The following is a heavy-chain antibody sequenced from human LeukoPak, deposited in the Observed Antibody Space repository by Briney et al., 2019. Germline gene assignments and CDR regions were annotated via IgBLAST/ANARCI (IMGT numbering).Heavy chain of an antibody. Sequence: HPGGSLRLSCAASGFTFSTYGMHWVRQAPGKGLEWVAVISYDGSNKYYADSVKGRFTISRDNSKNTLYLQMNSLRAEDTAVYSCAKGPNRILRNWFLDPWGQGTLVTVSS. D-gene: IGHD1-20*01. CDR3: AKGPNRILRNWFLDP. CDR1: GFTFSTYG. J-gene: IGHJ5*02. CDR2: ISYDGSNK. V-gene: IGHV3-30*18.